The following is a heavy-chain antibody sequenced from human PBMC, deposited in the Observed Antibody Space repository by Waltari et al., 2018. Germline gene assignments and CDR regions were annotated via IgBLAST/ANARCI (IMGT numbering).Heavy chain of an antibody. CDR1: GDTVSNNNNA. Sequence: QVQLQQSGPGLVKPSQTLSLSCAISGDTVSNNNNAWNWIRQSPSKGLEWLGSTYYRSTWQYDYAPAVRSRITISPDTSKNQVSLHLNFVTPEDSAVYYCAPGNRLDLDPWGQGTPVTVSS. CDR2: TYYRSTWQY. J-gene: IGHJ5*02. CDR3: APGNRLDLDP. V-gene: IGHV6-1*01.